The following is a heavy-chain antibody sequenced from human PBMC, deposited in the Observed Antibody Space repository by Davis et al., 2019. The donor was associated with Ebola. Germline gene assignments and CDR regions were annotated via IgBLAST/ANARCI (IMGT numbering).Heavy chain of an antibody. J-gene: IGHJ4*02. CDR1: GYTFTSYG. Sequence: ASVKVSCKASGYTFTSYGISWVRQAPGQGLEWMGWISAYNGNTNYAQKLQGRVTMTTDTSTSTAYMELRSLRSDDTAVYYCARVAVGVLQFLEWLPFDYWGQGTLVTVSS. V-gene: IGHV1-18*01. CDR2: ISAYNGNT. D-gene: IGHD3-3*01. CDR3: ARVAVGVLQFLEWLPFDY.